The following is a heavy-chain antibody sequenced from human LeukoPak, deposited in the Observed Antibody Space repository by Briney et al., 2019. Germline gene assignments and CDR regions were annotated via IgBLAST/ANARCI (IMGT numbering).Heavy chain of an antibody. J-gene: IGHJ1*01. CDR3: AQQLGYCSGGTCYFTY. CDR1: GFTFSSYW. Sequence: GGSLRLSCAASGFTFSSYWMHWVRQAPGKGLEWVANINQDGSQKYYVDSVKGRFTISRDNAKNSLYLQMNSLRVDDTAVYYCAQQLGYCSGGTCYFTYWGQGTLVTVSS. CDR2: INQDGSQK. D-gene: IGHD2-15*01. V-gene: IGHV3-7*03.